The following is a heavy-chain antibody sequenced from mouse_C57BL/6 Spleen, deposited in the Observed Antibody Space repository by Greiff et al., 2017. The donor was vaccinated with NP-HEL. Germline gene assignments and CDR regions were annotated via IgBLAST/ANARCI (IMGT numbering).Heavy chain of an antibody. V-gene: IGHV5-4*01. CDR3: ARERDYGSSPYWYFDV. CDR1: GFTFSSYA. D-gene: IGHD1-1*01. Sequence: EVMLVESGGGLVKPGGSLKLSCAASGFTFSSYAMSWVRQTPEKRLEWVATISDGGSYTYYPDNVKGRFTISRDNAKNNLYLQMSHLKSEDTAMYYCARERDYGSSPYWYFDVWGTGTTVTVSS. CDR2: ISDGGSYT. J-gene: IGHJ1*03.